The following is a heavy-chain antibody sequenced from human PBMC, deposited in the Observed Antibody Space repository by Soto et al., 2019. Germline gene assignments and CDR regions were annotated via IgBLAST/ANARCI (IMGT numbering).Heavy chain of an antibody. CDR1: GFTFSSYA. CDR2: ISESGAST. D-gene: IGHD2-21*02. CDR3: AKPSTRYCGGDCSWDY. V-gene: IGHV3-23*01. J-gene: IGHJ4*02. Sequence: PGESLKISCAASGFTFSSYAMSWVRQGPGKGLEWVSAISESGASTYYADSVKGRFTISRDNSKNTLYLQMNSLRVEDTAVYYCAKPSTRYCGGDCSWDYWGQGTLVTVSS.